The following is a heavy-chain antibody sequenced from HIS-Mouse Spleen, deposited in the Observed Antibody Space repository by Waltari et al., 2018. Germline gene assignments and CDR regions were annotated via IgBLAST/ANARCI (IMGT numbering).Heavy chain of an antibody. CDR3: ARHNLNYWYFDL. CDR1: GGSISSSSYY. Sequence: QLQLQESGPGLVKPSETLSLTCTVSGGSISSSSYYWGWIRQPPGKGLEWIGSIYYSGCTYYNPSLKSRVTISVDTSKNQFSLKLSAVTAADTAVYYCARHNLNYWYFDLWGRGTLVTVSS. CDR2: IYYSGCT. J-gene: IGHJ2*01. V-gene: IGHV4-39*01.